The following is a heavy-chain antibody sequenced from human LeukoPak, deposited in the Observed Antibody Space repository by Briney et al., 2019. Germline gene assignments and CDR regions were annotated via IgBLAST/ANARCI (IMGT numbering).Heavy chain of an antibody. J-gene: IGHJ6*03. V-gene: IGHV4-59*01. Sequence: PSETLSLTCAVYGGSISSYYWSWIRQPPGKGLEWIGHIYYSGSTNYNPSLKSRVTISVDTSKNQFSLKLSSVTAADTAVYYCARAYYYGSSGSGVKSYYYYYMDVWGKRTTVTVSS. CDR2: IYYSGST. CDR3: ARAYYYGSSGSGVKSYYYYYMDV. CDR1: GGSISSYY. D-gene: IGHD3-22*01.